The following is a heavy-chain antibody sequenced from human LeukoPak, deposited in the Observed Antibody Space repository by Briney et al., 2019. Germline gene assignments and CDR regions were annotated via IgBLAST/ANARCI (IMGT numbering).Heavy chain of an antibody. CDR2: IYHSGST. CDR1: GYSISSGYY. D-gene: IGHD6-13*01. V-gene: IGHV4-38-2*01. CDR3: ARQLVPARSSWFDP. Sequence: SETLSLTCAVSGYSISSGYYWGWIRQPPGKGLEWIGSIYHSGSTYYNPSLKSRVTISVDTSKNQFSLKLSSVTAADAAVYYCARQLVPARSSWFDPWGQGTLVTVSS. J-gene: IGHJ5*02.